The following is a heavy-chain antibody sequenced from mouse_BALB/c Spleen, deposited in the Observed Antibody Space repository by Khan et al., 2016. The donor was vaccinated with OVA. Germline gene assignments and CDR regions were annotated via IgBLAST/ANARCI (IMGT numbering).Heavy chain of an antibody. D-gene: IGHD1-1*01. CDR1: GFTFSSYG. V-gene: IGHV5-6-3*01. CDR3: ARGGDWYYGSSPFAY. CDR2: INSNGGST. Sequence: EVELVESGGVLVQPGGSLKLSCAASGFTFSSYGMSWVRQTPDKRLELVATINSNGGSTYYPDSVKGRFTISRDNAKNTLYLQMSSLKSEDTAMYYCARGGDWYYGSSPFAYWGQGTLVTVS. J-gene: IGHJ3*01.